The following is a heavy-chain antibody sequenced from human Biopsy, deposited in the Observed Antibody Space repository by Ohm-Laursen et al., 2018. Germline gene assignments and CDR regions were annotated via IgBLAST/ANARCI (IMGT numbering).Heavy chain of an antibody. CDR1: GGSISSDY. CDR3: ARATNSTGWPYYYFYGMDV. CDR2: IYYSGST. V-gene: IGHV4-59*01. Sequence: TLSLTCTVSGGSISSDYWSWIRQTPGKGLEWIGNIYYSGSTNYNPSLKSRVTISVDTSKNQFSLKLNSLTAEDTAVYYCARATNSTGWPYYYFYGMDVWGQGTTVTVSS. D-gene: IGHD6-19*01. J-gene: IGHJ6*02.